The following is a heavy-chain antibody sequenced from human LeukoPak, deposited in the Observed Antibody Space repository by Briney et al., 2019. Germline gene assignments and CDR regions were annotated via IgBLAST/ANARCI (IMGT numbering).Heavy chain of an antibody. D-gene: IGHD3-22*01. J-gene: IGHJ4*02. CDR2: INWNGGST. CDR1: GFTFDDYG. CDR3: ARDPPLDYYDSSGYYDY. Sequence: GGSLRLSCAASGFTFDDYGMSWVRQAPGKGLEWVSGINWNGGSTGYADSVKGRFTISRDNAKNSLYLQMSSLRAEDTALYYCARDPPLDYYDSSGYYDYWGQGTLVTVSS. V-gene: IGHV3-20*04.